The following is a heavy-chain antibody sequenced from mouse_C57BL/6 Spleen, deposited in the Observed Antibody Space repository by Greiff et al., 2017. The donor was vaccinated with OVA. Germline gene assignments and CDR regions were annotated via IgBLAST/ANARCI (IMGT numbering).Heavy chain of an antibody. J-gene: IGHJ3*01. CDR2: ISDGGSYT. CDR3: ARGYDYYGSSGFAY. V-gene: IGHV5-4*03. D-gene: IGHD1-1*01. Sequence: EVKLQESGGGLVKPGGSLKLSCAASGFTFSSYAMSWVRQTPEKRLEWVATISDGGSYTYYPDNVKGRFTISRDNAKNNLYLQMSHLKSEDTAMYYCARGYDYYGSSGFAYWGQGTLVTVSA. CDR1: GFTFSSYA.